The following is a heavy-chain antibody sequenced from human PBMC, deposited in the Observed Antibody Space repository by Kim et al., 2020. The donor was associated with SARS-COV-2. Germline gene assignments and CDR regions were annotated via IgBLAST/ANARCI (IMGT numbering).Heavy chain of an antibody. CDR1: GFIFSNFG. V-gene: IGHV3-30*18. CDR2: ISYDGRNQ. CDR3: AKRGAGGARGDWYVDL. J-gene: IGHJ2*01. D-gene: IGHD3-10*01. Sequence: GGSLRLSCAASGFIFSNFGILWVRQAPAKGLEWVAVISYDGRNQYYADSVKGRFTISRDNSKNTLYLQMDSLRTEDTAVYYCAKRGAGGARGDWYVDLWGRGTLVTVSS.